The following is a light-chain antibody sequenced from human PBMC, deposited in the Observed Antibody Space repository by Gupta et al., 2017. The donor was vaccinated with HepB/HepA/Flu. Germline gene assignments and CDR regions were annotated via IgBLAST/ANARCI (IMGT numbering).Light chain of an antibody. V-gene: IGKV1-39*01. CDR2: GAS. Sequence: IQMTQSPASLSASVGDRVTITCRSSQDIRDYLNWYQQKPGKAPRLLISGASTLQSGVPSRFSGSGSGTDFTLPITSLQPDDFAIFYCQQTDSIPNTFGQGTRLEIK. J-gene: IGKJ2*01. CDR1: QDIRDY. CDR3: QQTDSIPNT.